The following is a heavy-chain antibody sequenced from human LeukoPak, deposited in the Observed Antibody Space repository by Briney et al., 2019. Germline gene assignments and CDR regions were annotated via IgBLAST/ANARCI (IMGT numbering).Heavy chain of an antibody. CDR2: IYYSGST. CDR1: GDSISSDY. Sequence: SETLSLTCAVSGDSISSDYWSWIRQPPGKGLEWIGYIYYSGSTNYNPSLKSRVTISVDTSKNQFSLKLSSVTAADTAVYYCARGHSYGHLDYWGQGTLVTVSS. V-gene: IGHV4-59*01. D-gene: IGHD5-18*01. CDR3: ARGHSYGHLDY. J-gene: IGHJ4*02.